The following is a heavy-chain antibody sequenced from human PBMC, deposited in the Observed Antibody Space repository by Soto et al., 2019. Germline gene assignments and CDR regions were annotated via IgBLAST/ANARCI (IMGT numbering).Heavy chain of an antibody. J-gene: IGHJ5*02. CDR2: IYYSGST. CDR1: GGSISNISYF. D-gene: IGHD2-21*02. CDR3: ARHPSDFWFAP. Sequence: SETLSLTCTVSGGSISNISYFWGWIRQPPGKGLEWIGSIYYSGSTYYNPSLKSRVTVSVDTSKNQFSLKLSSVTAADTAVYYCARHPSDFWFAPWGQGTLVTVSS. V-gene: IGHV4-39*01.